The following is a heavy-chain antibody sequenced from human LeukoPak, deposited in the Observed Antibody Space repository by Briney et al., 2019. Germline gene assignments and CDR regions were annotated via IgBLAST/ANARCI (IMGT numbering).Heavy chain of an antibody. J-gene: IGHJ4*02. Sequence: GGSLRLSCAASGFAFSSYSMNWVRLAPGKGLEWVSYISRSSSILYYADSVKGRFTISRDNAKNSLYLQMNSLRAEDTALYYCARWGDYGDSHTPFDYWGQGTLVTVSS. CDR2: ISRSSSIL. V-gene: IGHV3-48*04. D-gene: IGHD4-17*01. CDR3: ARWGDYGDSHTPFDY. CDR1: GFAFSSYS.